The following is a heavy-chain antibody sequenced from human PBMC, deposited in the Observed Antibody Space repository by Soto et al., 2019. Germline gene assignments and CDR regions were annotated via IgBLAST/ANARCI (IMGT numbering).Heavy chain of an antibody. CDR2: IIPILGIA. CDR1: GGTFSSYT. CDR3: AREREWFGELWSPSWFDP. Sequence: QVQLVQSGAEVKKPGSSVKVSCKASGGTFSSYTISWVRQAPGQGLEWMGRIIPILGIANYAQKFQGRVTITADKSTSTAYMELSSLRSEDTAVYYCAREREWFGELWSPSWFDPWGQGTLVTVSS. V-gene: IGHV1-69*08. D-gene: IGHD3-10*01. J-gene: IGHJ5*02.